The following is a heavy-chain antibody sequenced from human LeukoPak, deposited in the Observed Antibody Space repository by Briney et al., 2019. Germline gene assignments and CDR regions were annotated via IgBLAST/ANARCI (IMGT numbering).Heavy chain of an antibody. J-gene: IGHJ4*02. CDR2: IYHSGST. CDR3: AREGVVVPAAIDY. CDR1: GYSISSGYY. V-gene: IGHV4-38-2*02. D-gene: IGHD2-2*01. Sequence: SETLSLTCAVSGYSISSGYYWGWIRQPPGKGLEWIGSIYHSGSTYYNPSLKSRVTLSVDTSKNQFSLKLSSVTAADTAVYYCAREGVVVPAAIDYWGQGTLVTVSS.